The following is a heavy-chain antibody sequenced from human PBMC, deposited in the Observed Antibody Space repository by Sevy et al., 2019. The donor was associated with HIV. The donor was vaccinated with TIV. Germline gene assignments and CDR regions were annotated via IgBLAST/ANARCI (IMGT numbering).Heavy chain of an antibody. Sequence: GGSLTLSCAVSGFTFTNYAMNWVRHAPGKGLEWVSGISGSGGSTYYGDSVKGRFTISRDNSKNTLYLQMNSLRVEDTAIYYGAKASGGRGGSNWFDPWGQGTLVTVSS. CDR1: GFTFTNYA. CDR3: AKASGGRGGSNWFDP. J-gene: IGHJ5*02. V-gene: IGHV3-23*01. D-gene: IGHD3-16*01. CDR2: ISGSGGST.